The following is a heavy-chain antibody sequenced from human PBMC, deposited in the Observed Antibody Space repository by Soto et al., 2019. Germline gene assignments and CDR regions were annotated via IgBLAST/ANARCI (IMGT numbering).Heavy chain of an antibody. CDR2: IIPIFGTA. J-gene: IGHJ3*02. Sequence: PSVKVSCKASGGTFSSYAISWVRQAPGQGLEWMGGIIPIFGTANYAQKFQGRVTITADESTSTACMELSSLRSEDTAVYYCARDPHAPYCSSTSCYPRDDAFDIWGQGTMVTVSS. V-gene: IGHV1-69*13. CDR3: ARDPHAPYCSSTSCYPRDDAFDI. CDR1: GGTFSSYA. D-gene: IGHD2-2*01.